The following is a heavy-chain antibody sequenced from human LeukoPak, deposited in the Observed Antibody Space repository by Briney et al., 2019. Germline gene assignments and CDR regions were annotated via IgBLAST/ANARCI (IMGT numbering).Heavy chain of an antibody. J-gene: IGHJ4*02. Sequence: SETLSLTCTVSGGSISSYYWSWIRQPPGKGLEWIGRIYTSGSTNYNPSLKSRVTMSVDTSKNQFSLKLSSVTAADTAVYYCARDYYDSSGYYYFDYWGQGTLVTVSS. CDR3: ARDYYDSSGYYYFDY. CDR1: GGSISSYY. V-gene: IGHV4-4*07. D-gene: IGHD3-22*01. CDR2: IYTSGST.